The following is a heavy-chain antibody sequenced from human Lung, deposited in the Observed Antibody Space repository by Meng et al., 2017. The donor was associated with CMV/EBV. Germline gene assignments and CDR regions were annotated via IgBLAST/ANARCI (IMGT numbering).Heavy chain of an antibody. J-gene: IGHJ4*02. Sequence: LSCTVSGGSVISGSYYWSWIRQPPGKGLEWIGYIYYSGSTNYNPSLKSRVTMSIDTSKNQFSLKLSSVTRADTAVYYCAAGSTSSSSSFFDYWGQGTLVTVSS. CDR3: AAGSTSSSSSFFDY. CDR2: IYYSGST. D-gene: IGHD6-6*01. V-gene: IGHV4-61*01. CDR1: GGSVISGSYY.